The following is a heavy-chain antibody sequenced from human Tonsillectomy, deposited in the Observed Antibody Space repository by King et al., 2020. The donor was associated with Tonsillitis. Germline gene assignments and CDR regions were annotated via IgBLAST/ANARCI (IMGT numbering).Heavy chain of an antibody. J-gene: IGHJ4*02. V-gene: IGHV4-39*01. CDR1: GGSISSSSYY. D-gene: IGHD6-13*01. Sequence: QLQESGPGLVKPSETLSLTCTVSGGSISSSSYYWGWIRQPPGKGLEWIGSIYYSGSTYYNPSLKSRVTISVDTSKNQFSLKLSSVTAADTAVYYCARQGSSWYYFDYWGQGTLVTVSS. CDR2: IYYSGST. CDR3: ARQGSSWYYFDY.